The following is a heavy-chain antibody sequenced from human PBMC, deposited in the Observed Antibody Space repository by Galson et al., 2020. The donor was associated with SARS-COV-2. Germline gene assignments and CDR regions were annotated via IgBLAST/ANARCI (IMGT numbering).Heavy chain of an antibody. J-gene: IGHJ4*02. CDR3: TRGGLGQGSRLGSTCGLDY. V-gene: IGHV6-1*01. D-gene: IGHD6-13*01. CDR1: GDSVASNRAG. CDR2: TYYRSKWYY. Sequence: SQTLSLTCAISGDSVASNRAGWSWIRQSPSRGLEWLGRTYYRSKWYYDYAVSVKSRLTITPDTSENRFSLQLNSVTPEDTAVYYCTRGGLGQGSRLGSTCGLDYWGQGILVTVSS.